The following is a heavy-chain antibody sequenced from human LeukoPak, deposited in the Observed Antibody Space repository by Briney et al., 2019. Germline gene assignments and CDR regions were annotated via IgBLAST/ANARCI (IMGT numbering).Heavy chain of an antibody. CDR2: INHSGST. Sequence: SETLSLTCAVYGGSLSGYYWSWIRQPPGKGLEWIGEINHSGSTNYNPSLKSRVTISVDTSKNQFSLKLSSVTAADTAVYYCARGRNYDSSGYYPKGVMPIVYWGQGTLVTVSS. V-gene: IGHV4-34*01. CDR3: ARGRNYDSSGYYPKGVMPIVY. D-gene: IGHD3-22*01. J-gene: IGHJ4*02. CDR1: GGSLSGYY.